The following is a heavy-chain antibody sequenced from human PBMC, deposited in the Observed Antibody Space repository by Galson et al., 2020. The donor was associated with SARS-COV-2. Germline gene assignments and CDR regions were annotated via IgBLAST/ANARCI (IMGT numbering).Heavy chain of an antibody. Sequence: GGSLRLSCAASGFTFSNAWMSWVRQAPGKGLEWVGRIKSKTDGGTTDYAAPVKGRFTISRDDSKNTLYLQMNSLKTEDTAVYYCTTGTQQLVHWGLGYWGQGTLVTVSS. CDR3: TTGTQQLVHWGLGY. J-gene: IGHJ4*02. CDR1: GFTFSNAW. CDR2: IKSKTDGGTT. V-gene: IGHV3-15*01. D-gene: IGHD6-6*01.